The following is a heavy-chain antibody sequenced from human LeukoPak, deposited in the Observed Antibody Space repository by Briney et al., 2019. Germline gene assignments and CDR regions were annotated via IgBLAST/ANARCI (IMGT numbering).Heavy chain of an antibody. V-gene: IGHV4-61*02. CDR3: SRGGVYYNFWSGYDY. CDR1: GGSISSGSYY. Sequence: TSQTLSLTCTVSGGSISSGSYYWSWIRQPAGKGLEWSGRIFPGGRTDYNPSFESRVAMSVDTSNNQFSLRLSSVTAADTAVYYCSRGGVYYNFWSGYDYWGQGTLVTVSS. J-gene: IGHJ4*02. D-gene: IGHD3-3*01. CDR2: IFPGGRT.